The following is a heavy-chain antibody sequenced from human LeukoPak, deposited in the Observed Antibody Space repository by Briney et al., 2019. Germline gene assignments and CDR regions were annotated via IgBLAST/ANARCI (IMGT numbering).Heavy chain of an antibody. CDR3: AKQPFGVVTLFDY. D-gene: IGHD3-3*01. CDR1: GFTFSSYA. Sequence: PGGSLRLSCAASGFTFSSYAMSWVRQAPGKGLEWVSAISGSGGSTYYADSVKGRFTTSRDNSKNTLYLQMNSPRAEDTAVYYCAKQPFGVVTLFDYWGQGTLVTVSS. V-gene: IGHV3-23*01. J-gene: IGHJ4*02. CDR2: ISGSGGST.